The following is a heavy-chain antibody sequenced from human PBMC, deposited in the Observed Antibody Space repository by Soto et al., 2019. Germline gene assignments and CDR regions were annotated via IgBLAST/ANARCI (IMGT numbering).Heavy chain of an antibody. CDR1: GFSLSTSGMC. J-gene: IGHJ4*02. V-gene: IGHV2-70*11. CDR2: IDWDDDK. CDR3: ARVYDSSGYYYAPLDY. D-gene: IGHD3-22*01. Sequence: SGPTLLNPTQTLTLTCTFSGFSLSTSGMCVSWIRQPPGKALEWLARIDWDDDKYYSTSLKTRLTISKDTSKNQVVLTMTNMDPVDTATYYCARVYDSSGYYYAPLDYWGQGTLVTVSS.